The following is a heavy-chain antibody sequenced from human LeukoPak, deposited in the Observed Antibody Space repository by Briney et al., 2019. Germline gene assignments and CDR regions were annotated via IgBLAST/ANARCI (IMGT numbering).Heavy chain of an antibody. Sequence: PGGSLRLSCAASGSTFSGYGMHWVRQAPGKGLEWVAFINYDASNKYYTDSVKGRFTISRDNSKNTLYLQMNSLRADDTGVYYCARQRGGDAFDIWGQGTMVTVSS. CDR3: ARQRGGDAFDI. CDR1: GSTFSGYG. J-gene: IGHJ3*02. CDR2: INYDASNK. V-gene: IGHV3-33*01. D-gene: IGHD3-16*01.